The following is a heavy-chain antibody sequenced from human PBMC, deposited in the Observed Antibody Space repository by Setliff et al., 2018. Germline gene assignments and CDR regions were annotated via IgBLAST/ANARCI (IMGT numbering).Heavy chain of an antibody. D-gene: IGHD3-3*01. J-gene: IGHJ4*02. CDR3: AGEGRRGINYNFWSGTLDY. Sequence: PGGSLRLSCAASGFTFSNHPMHWVRQAPGKGLEWVAVTSYDGINEYYADSVKGRFTISRDNFKNSLYLQMNSLRPEDTAMYYCAGEGRRGINYNFWSGTLDYWGQGTRVTVSS. V-gene: IGHV3-30*01. CDR1: GFTFSNHP. CDR2: TSYDGINE.